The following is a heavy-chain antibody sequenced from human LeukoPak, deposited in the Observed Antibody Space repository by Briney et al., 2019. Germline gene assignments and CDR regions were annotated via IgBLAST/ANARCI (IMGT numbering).Heavy chain of an antibody. CDR2: ISAYNGNT. CDR1: GYTFTSYG. J-gene: IGHJ4*02. CDR3: ARDLEDYGEHEVYLDY. V-gene: IGHV1-18*01. D-gene: IGHD4-17*01. Sequence: ASVKVSCKASGYTFTSYGISWVRQAPGQGLEWMGWISAYNGNTNYAQKLQGRVTMTTDASTSTAYMELRSLRSDDTAVYYCARDLEDYGEHEVYLDYWGQGTLVTVSP.